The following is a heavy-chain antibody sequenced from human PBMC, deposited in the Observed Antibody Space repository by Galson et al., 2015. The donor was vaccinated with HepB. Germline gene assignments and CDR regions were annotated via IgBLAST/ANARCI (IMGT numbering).Heavy chain of an antibody. CDR2: INPSGGST. CDR3: AVLYYGSGSYSPQNLEFYY. J-gene: IGHJ4*02. V-gene: IGHV1-46*01. Sequence: SVKVSCKASGGTFSSYAISWVRQAPGQGLEWMGIINPSGGSTSYAQKFQGRVTMTRDTYTSTVYMELRSLRSEDTAVYYCAVLYYGSGSYSPQNLEFYYWCQGTLVTDSS. CDR1: GGTFSSYA. D-gene: IGHD3-10*01.